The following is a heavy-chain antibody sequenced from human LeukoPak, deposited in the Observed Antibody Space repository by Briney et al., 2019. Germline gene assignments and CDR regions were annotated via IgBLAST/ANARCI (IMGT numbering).Heavy chain of an antibody. D-gene: IGHD3-22*01. CDR3: ARATVDSSGYYYVFHFDY. CDR2: INHSGST. J-gene: IGHJ4*02. CDR1: GGSFSGYY. Sequence: SETLSLTCAVYGGSFSGYYWSWIRQPPGKGLEWIGEINHSGSTNYNPSLKISVTMSVDTYKNQFSLKLSSVTAADTAVYYCARATVDSSGYYYVFHFDYWGQGTLVTVSS. V-gene: IGHV4-34*01.